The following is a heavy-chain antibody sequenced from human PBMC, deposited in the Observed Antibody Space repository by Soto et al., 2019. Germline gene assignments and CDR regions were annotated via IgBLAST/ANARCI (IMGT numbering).Heavy chain of an antibody. CDR3: ARDTYSSGWDY. CDR2: INPSGGST. Sequence: GASVKVSGKASGYTFTSYYMHWVRQAPGQGLEWMGIINPSGGSTSYAQKFQGRVTMTRDTSTSTVYMELSSLGSEETAVYYCARDTYSSGWDYWGQGTLVTVSS. D-gene: IGHD6-19*01. CDR1: GYTFTSYY. V-gene: IGHV1-46*03. J-gene: IGHJ4*02.